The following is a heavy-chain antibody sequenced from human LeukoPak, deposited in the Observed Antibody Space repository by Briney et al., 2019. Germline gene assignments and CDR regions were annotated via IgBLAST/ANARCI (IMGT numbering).Heavy chain of an antibody. CDR2: INHSGSN. J-gene: IGHJ4*02. Sequence: SETLSLTCAVYGGSFSDHYWNWIRQPPGKGLEWVGEINHSGSNNYHPSLKSGVTISVDTSKNQFSLKLSSVTAADTAVYYCARALVEQWPFYYWGQGTLVTVSS. CDR1: GGSFSDHY. D-gene: IGHD6-19*01. CDR3: ARALVEQWPFYY. V-gene: IGHV4-34*01.